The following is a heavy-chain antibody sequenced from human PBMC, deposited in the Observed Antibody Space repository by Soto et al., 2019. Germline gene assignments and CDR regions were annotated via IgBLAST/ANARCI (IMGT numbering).Heavy chain of an antibody. CDR1: GGSISSYY. CDR3: ARGGGSYHYFDL. V-gene: IGHV4-59*01. CDR2: IHRSGST. Sequence: KPSETLSLTCTVSGGSISSYYWSWIRQPPGKGQEWIGYIHRSGSTNNNPSLKSRVTVSVDTSTNQFSLKLSSLTAADTAVYYCARGGGSYHYFDLWGQGTLVTVSS. J-gene: IGHJ4*02. D-gene: IGHD1-26*01.